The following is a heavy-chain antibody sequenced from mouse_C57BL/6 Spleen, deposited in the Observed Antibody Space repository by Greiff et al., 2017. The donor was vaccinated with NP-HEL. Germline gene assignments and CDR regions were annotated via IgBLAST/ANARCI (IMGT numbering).Heavy chain of an antibody. V-gene: IGHV1-52*01. Sequence: QVQLKQPGAELVRPGSSVKLSCKASGYTFTSYWMHWVKQRPIQGLEWIGNIDPSDSQTHYNQKFKDKATLTVDKSSSTAYMQLSSLTSEDSAFYYCARGGSEPAMVYWGQGTSVTVSS. J-gene: IGHJ4*01. CDR3: ARGGSEPAMVY. CDR1: GYTFTSYW. CDR2: IDPSDSQT.